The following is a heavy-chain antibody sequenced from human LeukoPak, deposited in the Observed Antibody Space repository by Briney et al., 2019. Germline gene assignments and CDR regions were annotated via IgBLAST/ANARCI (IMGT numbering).Heavy chain of an antibody. CDR1: GFTFSSYA. D-gene: IGHD1-14*01. J-gene: IGHJ6*02. CDR2: ISGSGGIT. CDR3: AKVTTSTKYYSGMDV. Sequence: GGSLRLSCAASGFTFSSYAMTWVRQAPGKGLEWVSGISGSGGITYYADSVKGRFTISRDNSKNTVYLQMNSLRAEDTAVYYCAKVTTSTKYYSGMDVWGQGTTVTVSS. V-gene: IGHV3-23*01.